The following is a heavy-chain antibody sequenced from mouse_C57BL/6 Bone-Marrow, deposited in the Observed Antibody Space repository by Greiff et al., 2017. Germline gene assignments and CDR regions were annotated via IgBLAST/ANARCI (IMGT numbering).Heavy chain of an antibody. CDR1: GFSLTSYA. J-gene: IGHJ1*03. Sequence: VKLMESGPGLVAPSQCLSITCTVSGFSLTSYAISWVRQPPGKGLEWLGVIWTGGGTNYNSALKSRLSISKDNSKSQAFLKMNGLQTDGTARYYCARIERGKWAYYGCSDTWYFDVWGTGTTVTVSS. CDR3: ARIERGKWAYYGCSDTWYFDV. CDR2: IWTGGGT. V-gene: IGHV2-9-1*01. D-gene: IGHD1-1*01.